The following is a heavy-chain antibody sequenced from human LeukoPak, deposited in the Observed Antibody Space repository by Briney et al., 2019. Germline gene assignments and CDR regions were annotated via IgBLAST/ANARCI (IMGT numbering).Heavy chain of an antibody. CDR1: GYTLTELP. Sequence: ASVKVSCKVSGYTLTELPMHWVRQAPGKGLEWMGGFDPEDGETIYAQKFQGRVTVTEDTSTDTAYMELSSLRSEDTAVYYCATEAYCSSTSCPPKTNWFDPWGQGTLVTVSS. CDR2: FDPEDGET. J-gene: IGHJ5*02. V-gene: IGHV1-24*01. D-gene: IGHD2-2*01. CDR3: ATEAYCSSTSCPPKTNWFDP.